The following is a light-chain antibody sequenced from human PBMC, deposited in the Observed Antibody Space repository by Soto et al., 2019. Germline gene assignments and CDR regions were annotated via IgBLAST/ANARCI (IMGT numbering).Light chain of an antibody. CDR2: DIR. V-gene: IGLV2-14*03. CDR3: SSYTSSSTRV. J-gene: IGLJ1*01. CDR1: SSDVGGYKY. Sequence: QSALTQPASVSGSPGQSITISCTGTSSDVGGYKYVSWYQQHPGKAPKLMIYDIRNRPSGVSNRFSGSKSGNTASLTISGLQAEDVADYYCSSYTSSSTRVFGTGTNVTVL.